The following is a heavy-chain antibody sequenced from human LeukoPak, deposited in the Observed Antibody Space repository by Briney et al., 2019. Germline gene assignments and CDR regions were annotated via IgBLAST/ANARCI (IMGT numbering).Heavy chain of an antibody. V-gene: IGHV3-23*01. J-gene: IGHJ4*02. CDR2: ISGSGGST. D-gene: IGHD3-3*01. CDR1: GFTFSSYA. CDR3: ARESRGPDSYDFWSGYPNFDY. Sequence: GGSLRLSCAASGFTFSSYAMSWVRQAPGKGLEWVSAISGSGGSTYYADSVKGRFTISRDNSKNTLYLQMNSLRAEDTAVYYCARESRGPDSYDFWSGYPNFDYWGQGTLVTVSS.